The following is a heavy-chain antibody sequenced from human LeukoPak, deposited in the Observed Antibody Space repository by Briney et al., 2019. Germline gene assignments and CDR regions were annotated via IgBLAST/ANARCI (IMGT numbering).Heavy chain of an antibody. V-gene: IGHV3-48*03. Sequence: GGSLRLSCAASGFIYSSYEMNWVRQAPGKGLEWVSYISSSGYTIYYADSVKGRFTISRDNAKNSLYLQMNSLRAEDTAVYYWASSGELLFDYWGQGTLVTVSS. D-gene: IGHD1-26*01. CDR3: ASSGELLFDY. CDR1: GFIYSSYE. CDR2: ISSSGYTI. J-gene: IGHJ4*02.